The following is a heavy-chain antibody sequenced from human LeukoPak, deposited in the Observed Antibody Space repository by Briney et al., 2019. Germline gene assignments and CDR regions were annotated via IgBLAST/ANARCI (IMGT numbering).Heavy chain of an antibody. D-gene: IGHD6-19*01. J-gene: IGHJ4*02. V-gene: IGHV4-61*09. Sequence: SETLSLTCTVSGGSISSGSFYWGWIRQPAGEGLEWIGHIYTSGSTSYSPSLQSRVTISVDTSKHQFSRKVTSVTAADTAVYYCARAGGSVGWYGTIDSWGQGTLVTVSS. CDR2: IYTSGST. CDR1: GGSISSGSFY. CDR3: ARAGGSVGWYGTIDS.